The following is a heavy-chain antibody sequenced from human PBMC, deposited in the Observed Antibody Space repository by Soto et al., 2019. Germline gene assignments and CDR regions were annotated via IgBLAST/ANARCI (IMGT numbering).Heavy chain of an antibody. CDR3: GKPQDYNWNAY. CDR1: GFTFSSYT. D-gene: IGHD1-20*01. V-gene: IGHV3-23*01. CDR2: VSGSGGGT. J-gene: IGHJ4*02. Sequence: EVQLLESGGGLVQPGGSLRLSCAASGFTFSSYTMSWVRRAPGKGLQWISAVSGSGGGTYYADSVKGRLTISRDNSKDTLYLQMNTLRAEDTAVYYCGKPQDYNWNAYWAQGTVVTVSS.